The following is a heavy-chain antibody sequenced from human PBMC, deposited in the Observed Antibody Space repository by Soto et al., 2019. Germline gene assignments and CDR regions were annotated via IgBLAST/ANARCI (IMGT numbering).Heavy chain of an antibody. Sequence: EVQLLESGGGLVQPGGSLRLSCAASGFTFSIQAMRWVRQAPGKGLAWVSAISSGGDNTFYADSVRGRFTVSRDNSKNTLYLQINSLRAEDTATYYCARVGGTSGGKYYYMDVWGKGTTVTVSS. CDR3: ARVGGTSGGKYYYMDV. D-gene: IGHD3-10*01. V-gene: IGHV3-23*01. CDR2: ISSGGDNT. CDR1: GFTFSIQA. J-gene: IGHJ6*03.